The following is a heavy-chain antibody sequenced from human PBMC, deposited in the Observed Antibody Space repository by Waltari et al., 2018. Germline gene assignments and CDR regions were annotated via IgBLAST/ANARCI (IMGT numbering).Heavy chain of an antibody. CDR1: GGTFSSYT. D-gene: IGHD4-4*01. J-gene: IGHJ2*01. V-gene: IGHV1-69*08. CDR2: IIPILGIA. Sequence: QVQLVQSGAEVKKPGSSVKVSCKASGGTFSSYTISWVRQAPGQGLEWMGRIIPILGIANYAQKFQGRVTITADKSTSTAYMELNSLRSEDTAVYYCAREEGDYSGNRYFDLWGRGTLVTVSS. CDR3: AREEGDYSGNRYFDL.